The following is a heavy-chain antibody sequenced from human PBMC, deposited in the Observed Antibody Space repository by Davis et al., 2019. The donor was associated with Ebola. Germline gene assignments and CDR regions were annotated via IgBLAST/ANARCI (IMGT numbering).Heavy chain of an antibody. J-gene: IGHJ1*01. D-gene: IGHD6-19*01. CDR1: GGSISSYY. V-gene: IGHV4-59*01. Sequence: SETLSLTCTVSGGSISSYYWSWIRQPPGKGLEWIGYIYYSGSTNYNPSLKSRLTISVDSSKNQFSLRLSSVTAADTAVYFCARGWDSSGWHSWGPGTLVTVSS. CDR2: IYYSGST. CDR3: ARGWDSSGWHS.